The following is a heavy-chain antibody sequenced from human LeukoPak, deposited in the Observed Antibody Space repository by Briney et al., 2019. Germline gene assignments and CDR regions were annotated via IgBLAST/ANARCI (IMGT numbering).Heavy chain of an antibody. V-gene: IGHV3-23*01. Sequence: QPGGSLRLSCAASGFTFSDYGMSWVRQAPGKGLEWVSSITDSGGSTFYADSVKGRFTISRDNAKNSLYLQMNSLRAEDTAVYYCARGLAWELSDYWGQGTLVTVSS. J-gene: IGHJ4*02. CDR3: ARGLAWELSDY. CDR1: GFTFSDYG. D-gene: IGHD1-26*01. CDR2: ITDSGGST.